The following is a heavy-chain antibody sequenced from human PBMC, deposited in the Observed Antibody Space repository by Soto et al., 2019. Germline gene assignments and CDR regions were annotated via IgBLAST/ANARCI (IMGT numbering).Heavy chain of an antibody. Sequence: PGESLKISCKVSGDTFTNYWISWVRQMPGKGLEWMGRIDPSDSYLNYSPSYQGHVTISAGRSTNTAYLHFSSLKASDTAVYYCARHRGFGSRSYIDHWGQGTLVTVSS. CDR2: IDPSDSYL. CDR1: GDTFTNYW. V-gene: IGHV5-10-1*01. J-gene: IGHJ5*02. D-gene: IGHD3-10*01. CDR3: ARHRGFGSRSYIDH.